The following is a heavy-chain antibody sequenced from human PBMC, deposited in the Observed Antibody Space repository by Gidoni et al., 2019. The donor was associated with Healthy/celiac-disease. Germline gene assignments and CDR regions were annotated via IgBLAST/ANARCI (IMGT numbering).Heavy chain of an antibody. CDR1: GGSISVSGTY. Sequence: QLQLQESGPGLVKPSGTLSLTCTVSGGSISVSGTYWGWIRQPPGTGLEWIGSIFYSGSTYYNPALKSRVTISVDTSKNQFSLKLSSVTAADTAVYYCARHRSDSSSWYAGSKPLIDYWRQGTLVTVSS. V-gene: IGHV4-39*01. J-gene: IGHJ4*02. CDR3: ARHRSDSSSWYAGSKPLIDY. D-gene: IGHD6-13*01. CDR2: IFYSGST.